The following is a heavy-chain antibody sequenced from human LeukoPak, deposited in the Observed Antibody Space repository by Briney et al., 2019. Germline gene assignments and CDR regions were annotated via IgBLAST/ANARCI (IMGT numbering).Heavy chain of an antibody. CDR2: IYYSGST. J-gene: IGHJ6*02. Sequence: SQTLSLTCTVSGGSISSAGYYWSWIRQHPGKGLEWIGYIYYSGSTYYNPSLKSRVTISQDTSKNHFSLKLSSVTAADTAVYYCARDYYDSSGYYSYGMDVWGQGTTVTVSS. V-gene: IGHV4-31*03. D-gene: IGHD3-22*01. CDR1: GGSISSAGYY. CDR3: ARDYYDSSGYYSYGMDV.